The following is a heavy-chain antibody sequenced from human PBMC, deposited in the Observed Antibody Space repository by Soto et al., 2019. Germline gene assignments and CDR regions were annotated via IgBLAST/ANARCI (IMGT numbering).Heavy chain of an antibody. CDR1: GGSFSGYY. CDR2: INHSGST. D-gene: IGHD5-18*01. CDR3: ARGQRNTAMLLSQYYYYGMDV. Sequence: SETLSLTCAVYGGSFSGYYWSWIRQPPGKWLEWIGEINHSGSTNYNASVKSRVTVSVDTSKNQFSLKLNSVTAADTAVYYCARGQRNTAMLLSQYYYYGMDVWGQGXTVTV. V-gene: IGHV4-34*01. J-gene: IGHJ6*02.